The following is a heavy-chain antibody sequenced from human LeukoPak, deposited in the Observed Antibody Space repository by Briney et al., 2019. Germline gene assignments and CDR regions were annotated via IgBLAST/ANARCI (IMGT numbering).Heavy chain of an antibody. V-gene: IGHV4-59*08. D-gene: IGHD3-10*01. J-gene: IGHJ3*02. CDR3: ARHVPYGSGRYLGYDAFDI. Sequence: SETLSLTCTVSGGSISSYYWSWIRQPPGKGLEWIGYIYYSGSTNYNPSLKSRVTISVDTSKNQFSLKLSSVTAADTAVYYCARHVPYGSGRYLGYDAFDIWGQGTMVTVSS. CDR1: GGSISSYY. CDR2: IYYSGST.